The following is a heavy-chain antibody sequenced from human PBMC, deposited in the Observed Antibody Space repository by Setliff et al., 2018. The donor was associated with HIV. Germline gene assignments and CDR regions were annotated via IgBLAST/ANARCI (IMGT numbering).Heavy chain of an antibody. J-gene: IGHJ6*03. CDR3: AREIRAATIYYYYYMDV. CDR2: IYYSGST. CDR1: GGSISSRY. Sequence: PSETLSLTCTVSGGSISSRYWSWVRQHPGKGLEWIGYIYYSGSTYYNPSLKSRVTISVDTSKNQFSLKLSSVTAADTAVYYCAREIRAATIYYYYYMDVWGKGTTVTVSS. D-gene: IGHD2-15*01. V-gene: IGHV4-31*03.